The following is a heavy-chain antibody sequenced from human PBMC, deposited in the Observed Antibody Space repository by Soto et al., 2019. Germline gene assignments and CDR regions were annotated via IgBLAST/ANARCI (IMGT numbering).Heavy chain of an antibody. D-gene: IGHD3-22*01. CDR3: ARVRREYDNSGPVDY. Sequence: SETLSLTCTVSGGSISSYYWSWIRQPPGKGLEYIGYIHHSGRTSYNPFLKSRVTISVDTSRNQFSLKLNSVTAADTAVYYCARVRREYDNSGPVDYWGQGTLVTVSS. CDR2: IHHSGRT. V-gene: IGHV4-59*12. J-gene: IGHJ4*02. CDR1: GGSISSYY.